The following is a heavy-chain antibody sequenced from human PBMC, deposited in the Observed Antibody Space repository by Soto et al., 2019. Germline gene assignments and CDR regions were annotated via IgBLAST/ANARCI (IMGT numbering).Heavy chain of an antibody. CDR3: ARDGEGF. CDR1: GFTFSSNW. D-gene: IGHD2-21*01. V-gene: IGHV3-74*01. Sequence: PGGSLRLSCAASGFTFSSNWMHWVRRVPGRGLVWVSRINADGSETNYEDSVEGRFTISRDNPKNTLYLQMNSLRAEDTAVYYCARDGEGFWGQGTRVTVSS. CDR2: INADGSET. J-gene: IGHJ4*02.